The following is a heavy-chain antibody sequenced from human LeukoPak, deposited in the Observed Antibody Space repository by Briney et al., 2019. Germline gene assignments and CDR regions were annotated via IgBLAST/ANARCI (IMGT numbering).Heavy chain of an antibody. CDR1: GITFSNYA. D-gene: IGHD1-26*01. V-gene: IGHV3-23*01. Sequence: GGSLRLSCAASGITFSNYATFWVRQAPGKGPEWVSGISGSGGSTYYADSVKGRFTISRDNSMNTLFLQMNSLTAEDTAVYYCAKGTGSGTYYGYFQHWGQGTLVPVSS. CDR2: ISGSGGST. CDR3: AKGTGSGTYYGYFQH. J-gene: IGHJ1*01.